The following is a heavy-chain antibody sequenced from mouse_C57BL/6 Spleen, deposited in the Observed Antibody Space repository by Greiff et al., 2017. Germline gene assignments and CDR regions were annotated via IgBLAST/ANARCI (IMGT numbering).Heavy chain of an antibody. CDR1: GFTFSDYG. CDR2: ISSGSSTI. D-gene: IGHD2-3*01. J-gene: IGHJ3*01. Sequence: EVNVVESGGGLVKPGGSLKLSCAASGFTFSDYGMHWVRQAPEKGLEWVAYISSGSSTIYYADTVKGRFTISRDNAKNTLFLQMTSLRSEDTAMYYCARPLWDDGLAYWGQGTLVTVSA. CDR3: ARPLWDDGLAY. V-gene: IGHV5-17*01.